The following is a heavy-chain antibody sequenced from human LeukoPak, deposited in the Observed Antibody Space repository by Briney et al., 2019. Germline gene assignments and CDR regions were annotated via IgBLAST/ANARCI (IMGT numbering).Heavy chain of an antibody. CDR2: IYYSGST. J-gene: IGHJ4*02. CDR1: GGSISSGGYY. Sequence: SQTLSLTCSVSGGSISSGGYYWAWIRQHPGKGLEWIGYIYYSGSTNYNPSLKSRVTISVDTSKNQFSLKLSSVTAADTAVYRCARDGYSYGFDYWGQGTLVTVSS. D-gene: IGHD5-18*01. V-gene: IGHV4-31*03. CDR3: ARDGYSYGFDY.